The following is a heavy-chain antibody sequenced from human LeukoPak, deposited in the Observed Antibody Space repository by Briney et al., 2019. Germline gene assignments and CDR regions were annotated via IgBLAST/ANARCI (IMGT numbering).Heavy chain of an antibody. V-gene: IGHV1-8*01. Sequence: ASVKASRKASGYTFTSYDINWVRQATGQGLEWMGWMNPNSGNTGYAQKFQGRVTMTRNTSISTAYMELSSLRSEDTAVYYCARGLPPPPWGAVAGIDDYWGQGTLVTVSS. CDR1: GYTFTSYD. CDR3: ARGLPPPPWGAVAGIDDY. CDR2: MNPNSGNT. D-gene: IGHD6-19*01. J-gene: IGHJ4*02.